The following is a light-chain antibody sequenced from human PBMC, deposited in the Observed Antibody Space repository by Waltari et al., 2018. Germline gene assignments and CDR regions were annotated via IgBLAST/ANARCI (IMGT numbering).Light chain of an antibody. V-gene: IGKV3-20*01. J-gene: IGKJ1*01. CDR1: QPVSRS. CDR3: QHYVRLPAT. Sequence: IVLTQSPGTLSLSPGERATLSCRTSQPVSRSLAWYQQKPGKAPKLLIYGASTRATGIPDRFTGSGSGTDFSLTISSLGPEDFAIYFCQHYVRLPATFGQGTKVEIK. CDR2: GAS.